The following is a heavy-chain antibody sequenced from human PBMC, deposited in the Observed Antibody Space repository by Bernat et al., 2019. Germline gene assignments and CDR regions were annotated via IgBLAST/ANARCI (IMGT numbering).Heavy chain of an antibody. CDR2: IKPDGSEK. Sequence: EVQLVESGGGLVQPGGSLRLSCAASGFTFSSYCMSWVRQAPGKGLEWVANIKPDGSEKYYVNSVKGRFTISRDNAKNSLYLQMNSLRAEDTAVYYCARNIGQKSTGGVSCGGYWGQGTLVTVSS. CDR3: ARNIGQKSTGGVSCGGY. CDR1: GFTFSSYC. V-gene: IGHV3-7*05. D-gene: IGHD2-8*02. J-gene: IGHJ4*02.